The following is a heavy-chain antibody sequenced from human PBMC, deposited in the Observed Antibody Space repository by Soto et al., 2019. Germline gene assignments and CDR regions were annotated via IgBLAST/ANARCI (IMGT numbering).Heavy chain of an antibody. CDR1: GSTFPSSG. D-gene: IGHD3-16*01. V-gene: IGHV1-58*02. CDR3: AACPCFWQNYCYGAMEV. CDR2: IVVGSDNT. J-gene: IGHJ6*02. Sequence: SVKXSCKTSGSTFPSSGRQWVRQARGQRLEWIGWIVVGSDNTNYAQKFQERVTITRDLSTNTIYMDLRGLRSEDTAVYYCAACPCFWQNYCYGAMEVWGQGTTVAVSS.